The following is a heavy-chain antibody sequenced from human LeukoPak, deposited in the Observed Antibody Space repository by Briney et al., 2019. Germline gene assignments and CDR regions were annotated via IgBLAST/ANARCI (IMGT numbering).Heavy chain of an antibody. V-gene: IGHV1-69*04. D-gene: IGHD6-13*01. J-gene: IGHJ6*02. Sequence: GASVNVSCKASGGTFSSYAISWVRQAPGQGLEWMGRIIPILGIANYAQKFQGRVTITADKSTSTAYMELSSLRSEDTAVYDCARDVIAAAGGYYYYGMDVWGQGTTVTVSS. CDR3: ARDVIAAAGGYYYYGMDV. CDR2: IIPILGIA. CDR1: GGTFSSYA.